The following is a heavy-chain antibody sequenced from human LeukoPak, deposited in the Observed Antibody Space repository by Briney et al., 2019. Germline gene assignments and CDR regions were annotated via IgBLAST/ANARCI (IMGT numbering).Heavy chain of an antibody. V-gene: IGHV3-30*02. CDR3: ARALSSSWYAFRSNWFDP. J-gene: IGHJ5*02. CDR1: GFTFNNYG. Sequence: PGGSLRLSCAASGFTFNNYGMHWVRQAPGKGLEWVAFIRYNGNNQYYADSVKGRFTISRDYSKNTLYLQINSLRAEDTAVYYCARALSSSWYAFRSNWFDPWGQGTLVSVSS. D-gene: IGHD6-13*01. CDR2: IRYNGNNQ.